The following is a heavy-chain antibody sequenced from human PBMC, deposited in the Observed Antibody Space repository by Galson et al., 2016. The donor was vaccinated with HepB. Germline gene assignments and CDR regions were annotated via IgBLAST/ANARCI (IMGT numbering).Heavy chain of an antibody. CDR2: INPSTGRA. CDR1: EYTLTSFY. V-gene: IGHV1-46*01. D-gene: IGHD1-26*01. J-gene: IGHJ5*02. Sequence: SVKVSCKAFEYTLTSFYMHWLRQAPGQGLEWMGRINPSTGRATFAQKFQGRVTMTSDTSTSTVYMDLSSLRSDDTAVYYCARDFYPMGVTPGFAWFDPWGQGTLVIVSS. CDR3: ARDFYPMGVTPGFAWFDP.